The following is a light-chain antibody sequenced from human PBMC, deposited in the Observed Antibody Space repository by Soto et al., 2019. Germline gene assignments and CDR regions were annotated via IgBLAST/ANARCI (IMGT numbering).Light chain of an antibody. CDR2: DVA. J-gene: IGLJ3*02. Sequence: QSVLTQPASVSGSPGQSITISCTGTTSDVDTYNSVSWFQQHPGKAPKLMIYDVADRPSGVSDRFSGSKSGNTASLTISGLLAEDEADYYCSSFTGGSAPQWVFGGGTKLTVL. CDR1: TSDVDTYNS. CDR3: SSFTGGSAPQWV. V-gene: IGLV2-14*01.